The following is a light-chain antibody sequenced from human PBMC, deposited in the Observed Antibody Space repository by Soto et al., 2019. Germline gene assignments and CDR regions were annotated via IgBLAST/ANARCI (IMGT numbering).Light chain of an antibody. CDR1: KTISSW. CDR3: QQYSHLIT. Sequence: DIQMTQSPSTLSGSVGDRVTMTCRASKTISSWLAWYQQKLGKAPKLLIYDASNLETGVPSRFSGSGSGTDFTFTISSLQPEDIATYYCQQYSHLITFGQGTEVDI. V-gene: IGKV1-5*01. CDR2: DAS. J-gene: IGKJ1*01.